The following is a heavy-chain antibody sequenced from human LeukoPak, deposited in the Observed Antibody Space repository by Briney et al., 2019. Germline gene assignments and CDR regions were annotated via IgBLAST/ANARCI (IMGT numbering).Heavy chain of an antibody. J-gene: IGHJ4*02. CDR3: AKSLATAGATVLDF. CDR2: IDGGGHAT. D-gene: IGHD1-26*01. CDR1: GFPLSSYP. Sequence: GGSLTLSCVASGFPLSSYPMSWVRQIPGGGLEWVATIDGGGHATLHAALVTGRFTVSRDNIENTLFLQMGSLKVDDTALYYCAKSLATAGATVLDFWGPGTLVTVSS. V-gene: IGHV3-23*01.